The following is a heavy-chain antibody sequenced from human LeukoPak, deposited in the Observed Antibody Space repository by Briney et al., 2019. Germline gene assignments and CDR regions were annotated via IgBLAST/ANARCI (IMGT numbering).Heavy chain of an antibody. CDR1: GGSISNYY. J-gene: IGHJ5*02. CDR2: IYYSGST. D-gene: IGHD2-15*01. Sequence: SETLSLTCTVSGGSISNYYWSWIRQPPGKGLEWIGYIYYSGSTNYNPSLKSRVTISVDTSKNQFSLKLSSVTAADTAVYYCARSICSGGSCYEGAWGQGTLVTVSS. V-gene: IGHV4-59*08. CDR3: ARSICSGGSCYEGA.